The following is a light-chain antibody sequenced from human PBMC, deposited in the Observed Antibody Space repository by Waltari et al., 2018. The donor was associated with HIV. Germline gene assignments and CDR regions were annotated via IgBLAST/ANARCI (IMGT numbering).Light chain of an antibody. CDR3: NSYTISITWM. J-gene: IGLJ3*02. CDR1: SHNVGNYNC. Sequence: QSALTQPASVSGSPGQSITISCTGTSHNVGNYNCVSWYQHHPGKAPNLIIYDFNCLHSGVSSRFSGSKSGRTASLTIAGLQDDDEAYYYCNSYTISITWMFGGGTKLTVL. CDR2: DFN. V-gene: IGLV2-14*03.